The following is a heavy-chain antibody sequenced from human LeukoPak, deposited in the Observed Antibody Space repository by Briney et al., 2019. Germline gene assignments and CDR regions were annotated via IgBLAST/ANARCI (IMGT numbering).Heavy chain of an antibody. CDR1: GFTFSSYA. CDR2: ISYDGINK. V-gene: IGHV3-30-3*01. J-gene: IGHJ4*02. CDR3: ATSRQYSSSFYFDY. D-gene: IGHD6-6*01. Sequence: PGGSLRLSCAASGFTFSSYAMHWVRQAPGKGLEWVAVISYDGINKYYADSVKGRFTISRDNSKNTLYLQMNSLRAEDTAVYYCATSRQYSSSFYFDYWGQGTLVTVSS.